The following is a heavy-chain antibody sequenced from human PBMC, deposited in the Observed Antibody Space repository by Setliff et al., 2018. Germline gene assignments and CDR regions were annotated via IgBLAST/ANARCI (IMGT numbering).Heavy chain of an antibody. V-gene: IGHV4-4*07. CDR2: IYTSGST. J-gene: IGHJ4*02. CDR1: GGSISSYY. CDR3: ARSGRGYYDSSGQFDY. D-gene: IGHD3-22*01. Sequence: NPSETLSLTCTVSGGSISSYYWSWIRQPAGKGLEWIGRIYTSGSTNYNPSLKSRVTMSVDTSKNQFSLKLSSVTAADTAVYYCARSGRGYYDSSGQFDYWGQGTLVTVSS.